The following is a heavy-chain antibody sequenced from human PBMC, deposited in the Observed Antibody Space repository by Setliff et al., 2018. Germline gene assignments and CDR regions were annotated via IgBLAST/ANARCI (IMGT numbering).Heavy chain of an antibody. CDR3: ARHLLVQGTYHFDY. Sequence: SETLSLTCSVSGGSISSGSYYWGWIRQSPGKGLEWVGSMYYSGSTYYNPSLKGRVTLSVDTTKNQFSLKLTSMTAADTAVYFCARHLLVQGTYHFDYWGQGSPVTVSS. CDR2: MYYSGST. CDR1: GGSISSGSYY. D-gene: IGHD3-10*01. V-gene: IGHV4-39*01. J-gene: IGHJ4*02.